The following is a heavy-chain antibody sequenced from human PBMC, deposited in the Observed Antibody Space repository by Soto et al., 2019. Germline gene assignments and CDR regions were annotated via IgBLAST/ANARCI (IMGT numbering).Heavy chain of an antibody. J-gene: IGHJ6*02. CDR1: GFTFSSYS. V-gene: IGHV3-48*02. D-gene: IGHD3-9*01. CDR2: ISSSSSTI. Sequence: GGSLRLSCAASGFTFSSYSMNWVRQAPGKGLEWVSYISSSSSTIYYADSVKGRSTISRDNAKNSLYLQMNSLRDEDTAVYYCARDVEVRYFDWLIRYGMDVWGQGTTVTVSS. CDR3: ARDVEVRYFDWLIRYGMDV.